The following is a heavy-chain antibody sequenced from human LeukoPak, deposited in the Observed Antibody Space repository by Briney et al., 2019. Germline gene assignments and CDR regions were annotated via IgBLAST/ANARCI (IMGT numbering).Heavy chain of an antibody. Sequence: SVKVSCKASGDTFNSYGFSWVRQAPGQGLEWMGGIIPIFGLANYAQKFQGRVTITADESTSTAYMELSSLRSDDTAVYYCARDDNYGIFVNVDYWGQGTLVTVSS. D-gene: IGHD4-11*01. CDR2: IIPIFGLA. V-gene: IGHV1-69*13. CDR1: GDTFNSYG. J-gene: IGHJ4*02. CDR3: ARDDNYGIFVNVDY.